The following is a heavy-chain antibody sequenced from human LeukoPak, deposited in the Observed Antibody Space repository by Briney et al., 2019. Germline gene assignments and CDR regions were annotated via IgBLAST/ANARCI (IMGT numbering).Heavy chain of an antibody. D-gene: IGHD6-13*01. J-gene: IGHJ4*01. CDR3: ARCGRREAAGSDFDY. Sequence: SETLSLTRTVSGGSISSSSYYWGWIRQPPGKGLEWIGSIYYSGSTYYNPSLKSRVTISVDTSKNQFSLKLSSVTAADTAVYYCARCGRREAAGSDFDYWGQGTLVTVSS. CDR1: GGSISSSSYY. CDR2: IYYSGST. V-gene: IGHV4-39*07.